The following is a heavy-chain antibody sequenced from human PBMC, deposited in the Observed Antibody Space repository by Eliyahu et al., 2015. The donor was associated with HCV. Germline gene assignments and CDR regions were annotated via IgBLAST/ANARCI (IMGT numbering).Heavy chain of an antibody. CDR3: AKAKGDYDFWSGYSAYYFDY. CDR2: ISGSGGST. V-gene: IGHV3-23*01. D-gene: IGHD3-3*01. J-gene: IGHJ4*02. Sequence: EVQLLESGGGLVQPGGSLRLSCAASGFTFSSYAMSWVRQAPGKGLEWVSAISGSGGSTYYADSVKGRFTISRDNSKNTLYLQMNSLRAEDTAVYYCAKAKGDYDFWSGYSAYYFDYWGQGTLVTVSS. CDR1: GFTFSSYA.